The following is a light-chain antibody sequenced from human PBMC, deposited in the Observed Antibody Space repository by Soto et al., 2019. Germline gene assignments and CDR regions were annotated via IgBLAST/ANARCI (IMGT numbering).Light chain of an antibody. CDR2: AAS. V-gene: IGKV1-39*01. CDR3: QQSYSTPWT. CDR1: QSVRSY. Sequence: DIQMTQSPSSLSASVSERVPITCRASQSVRSYLNWYQQKPGKAPKLLIFAASSLQSGTPSRFSGSGSGTDFTLTISTLQPEDFATYYCQQSYSTPWTFGQGTKVDIK. J-gene: IGKJ1*01.